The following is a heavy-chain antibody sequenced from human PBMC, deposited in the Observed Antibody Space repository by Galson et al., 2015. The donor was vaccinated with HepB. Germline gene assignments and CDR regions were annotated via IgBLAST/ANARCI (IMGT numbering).Heavy chain of an antibody. CDR2: IYYSGST. CDR1: GGSLRSGAYY. CDR3: AGSNRARYFDY. J-gene: IGHJ4*02. D-gene: IGHD1-14*01. Sequence: TLSLTCTVSGGSLRSGAYYWSWIRQHPGKGLEWIGYIYYSGSTYYNPSLKSRVTISVDTSKNQFSLKLSSVTAADTAVYFCAGSNRARYFDYWGQGTLVTVSS. V-gene: IGHV4-31*03.